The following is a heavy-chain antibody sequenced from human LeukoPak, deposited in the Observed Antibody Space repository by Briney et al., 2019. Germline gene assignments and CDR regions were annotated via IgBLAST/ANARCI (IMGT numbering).Heavy chain of an antibody. CDR2: INPNSGGT. Sequence: ASVKVSCKASGYTFTGYYMHWVRQAPGQGLEWMGWINPNSGGTNYAQKFQGRVTMTRDTSIGTAHMELSRLRSDDTAVYYCARDVDTAMVTTDYWGQGTLVTVSS. D-gene: IGHD5-18*01. CDR3: ARDVDTAMVTTDY. V-gene: IGHV1-2*02. CDR1: GYTFTGYY. J-gene: IGHJ4*02.